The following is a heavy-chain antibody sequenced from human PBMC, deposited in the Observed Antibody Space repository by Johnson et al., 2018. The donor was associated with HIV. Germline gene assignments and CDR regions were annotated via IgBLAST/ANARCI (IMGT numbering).Heavy chain of an antibody. V-gene: IGHV3-11*04. CDR1: GFTFSDSY. J-gene: IGHJ3*02. D-gene: IGHD3-16*01. Sequence: MQLVESGGGLVKPGGSLRLSCGASGFTFSDSYMNWIRQAPGKGLEWVSYISSSDSAIWYADSVKGRFTVSRDNSKKKLYLQMGSLRAEDMAVYYCARDPLENDYIWGQGAFDIWGQGTMVTVSS. CDR2: ISSSDSAI. CDR3: ARDPLENDYIWGQGAFDI.